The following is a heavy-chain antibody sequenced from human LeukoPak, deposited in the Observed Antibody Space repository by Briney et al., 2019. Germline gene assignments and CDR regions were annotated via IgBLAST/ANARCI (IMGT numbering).Heavy chain of an antibody. CDR1: GFSFSSYG. V-gene: IGHV3-30*02. D-gene: IGHD3-10*01. CDR2: IRYDGSHK. J-gene: IGHJ3*02. CDR3: ARHHVGEDSGAFDI. Sequence: GGSLRLSCAASGFSFSSYGMHWVRQAPGKGLEWVAFIRYDGSHKYYADSVKGRFTISRDNSKNTLYLQMNSLRAEDTAVYYCARHHVGEDSGAFDIWGQGTMVTVSS.